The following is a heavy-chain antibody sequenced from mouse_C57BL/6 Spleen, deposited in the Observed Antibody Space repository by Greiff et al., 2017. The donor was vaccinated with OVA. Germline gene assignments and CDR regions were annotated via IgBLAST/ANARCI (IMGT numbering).Heavy chain of an antibody. V-gene: IGHV1-69*01. D-gene: IGHD1-1*01. J-gene: IGHJ4*01. Sequence: QVQLQQPGAELVMPGASVKLSCKASGYTFTSYWMHLVKQRPGQGLEWIGEIDPSDSYPTYNQKFKGKSTLTVDKSSSTAYMQLSSLTSEDSAVYYCARGDGSSSYAMDYWGQGTSVTVSS. CDR3: ARGDGSSSYAMDY. CDR1: GYTFTSYW. CDR2: IDPSDSYP.